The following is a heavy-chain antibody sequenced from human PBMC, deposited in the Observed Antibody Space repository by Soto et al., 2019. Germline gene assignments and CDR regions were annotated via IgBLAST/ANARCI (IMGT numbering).Heavy chain of an antibody. V-gene: IGHV3-23*01. CDR2: ISGSGGST. Sequence: GGSLRLSCAASGFTFSSYAMSWVRQAPGKGLEWVSAISGSGGSTYYADSVKGRFTISRDNSKNTLYLQINSLRAEDTAVYYCAKDQFRRSYYDILTGYYPGPFDYWGQGTLVTVSS. CDR3: AKDQFRRSYYDILTGYYPGPFDY. CDR1: GFTFSSYA. D-gene: IGHD3-9*01. J-gene: IGHJ4*02.